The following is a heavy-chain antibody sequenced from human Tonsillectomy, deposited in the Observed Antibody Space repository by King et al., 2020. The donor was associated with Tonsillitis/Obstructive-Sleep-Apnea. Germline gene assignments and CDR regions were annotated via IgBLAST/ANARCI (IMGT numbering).Heavy chain of an antibody. CDR2: ISGGGGDS. D-gene: IGHD6-19*01. CDR3: AKLNEGVAAYKDSFQH. J-gene: IGHJ1*01. CDR1: KFNFRNSA. Sequence: VQLVESGGGLLQPGKSLRLSCAASKFNFRNSAMSWVRQAPGKGLEWVSSISGGGGDSYYADSVKGRFIISRDNSRNTLFLQINSLRVEDTAVYFCAKLNEGVAAYKDSFQHWGQGTLVIVSS. V-gene: IGHV3-23*04.